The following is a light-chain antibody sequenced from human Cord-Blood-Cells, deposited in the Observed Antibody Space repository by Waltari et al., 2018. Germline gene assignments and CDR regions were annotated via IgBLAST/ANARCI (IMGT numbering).Light chain of an antibody. CDR2: GAA. V-gene: IGKV3-15*01. CDR1: QGVSSN. Sequence: EILMTQSTATLPVPRGERANLPCRATQGVSSNFAWYQQKPGQAPRLLIYGAATSATGIPARFSGSGSGTEFTLTISSLQSEDFAVYCCQQYNNWPLTFGGGTKVEIK. J-gene: IGKJ4*01. CDR3: QQYNNWPLT.